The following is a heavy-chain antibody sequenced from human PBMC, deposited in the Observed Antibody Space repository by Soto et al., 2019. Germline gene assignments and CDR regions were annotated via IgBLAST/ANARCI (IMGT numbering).Heavy chain of an antibody. CDR3: ARWEYGSGSYYRGLKWFDP. CDR2: IIPIFGTA. D-gene: IGHD3-10*01. CDR1: GGTFSSYA. J-gene: IGHJ5*02. Sequence: SSVKVSCKASGGTFSSYAISWVRQAPGQGLEWMGGIIPIFGTANYAQKFQGRVTITADESTSTAYMELSSLRSEDTAVYYCARWEYGSGSYYRGLKWFDPWGQGTLVTVSS. V-gene: IGHV1-69*13.